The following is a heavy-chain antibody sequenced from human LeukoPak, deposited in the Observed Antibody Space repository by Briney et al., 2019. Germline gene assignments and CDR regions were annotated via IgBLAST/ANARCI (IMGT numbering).Heavy chain of an antibody. CDR2: INPNSGGT. D-gene: IGHD3-10*01. Sequence: ASVKVSCKASGYTFTGYYMHWVRQAPGQGLEWVGRINPNSGGTNYAQKFQGRVTMTRDTSISTAYMELSRLRSDDTAVYYCARDLSRSGDDWFDPWGQGTLVTVSS. CDR3: ARDLSRSGDDWFDP. CDR1: GYTFTGYY. J-gene: IGHJ5*02. V-gene: IGHV1-2*06.